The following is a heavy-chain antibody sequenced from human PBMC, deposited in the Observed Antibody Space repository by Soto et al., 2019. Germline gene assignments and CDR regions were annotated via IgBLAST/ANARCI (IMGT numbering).Heavy chain of an antibody. CDR2: INHSGTI. J-gene: IGHJ6*02. CDR1: VWSFSCYY. Sequence: PSDTLSLSCSFYVWSFSCYYWSWSRQPPGKGLEWIGEINHSGTINFNPSLKSRLTISLDTSKKHFSLKLSSVTDADTAAYYCARADRTLVTSYSLDVWGQGTTVTVSS. V-gene: IGHV4-34*01. D-gene: IGHD2-21*02. CDR3: ARADRTLVTSYSLDV.